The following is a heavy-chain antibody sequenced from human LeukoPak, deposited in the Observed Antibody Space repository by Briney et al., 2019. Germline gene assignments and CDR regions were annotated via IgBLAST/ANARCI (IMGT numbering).Heavy chain of an antibody. V-gene: IGHV1-8*01. Sequence: ASVKVSCKASGYTFTSYDINWVRQATGQGLEWMGRMNPNSGNTRYAQKFQGRVTMTRNTSISTAYMELSSLRSEDTAVYYCARHTMVRGVIMPSERYYYYGMDVWGQGTTVTDSS. CDR3: ARHTMVRGVIMPSERYYYYGMDV. J-gene: IGHJ6*02. CDR2: MNPNSGNT. CDR1: GYTFTSYD. D-gene: IGHD3-10*01.